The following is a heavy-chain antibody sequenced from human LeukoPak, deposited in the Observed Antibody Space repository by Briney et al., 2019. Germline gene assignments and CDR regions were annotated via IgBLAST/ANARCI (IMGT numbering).Heavy chain of an antibody. CDR1: RFTFSSYW. CDR3: ARDMGWQQFDC. V-gene: IGHV3-7*01. D-gene: IGHD5-24*01. J-gene: IGHJ4*02. CDR2: IKYDGGET. Sequence: PGGSLRLSCAASRFTFSSYWMSWVRQAPGKGLERVANIKYDGGETYYMDSVKGRFTIPRDNAKNSLYLQMNSLRAEDTAVYYCARDMGWQQFDCWGQGTLVTVSS.